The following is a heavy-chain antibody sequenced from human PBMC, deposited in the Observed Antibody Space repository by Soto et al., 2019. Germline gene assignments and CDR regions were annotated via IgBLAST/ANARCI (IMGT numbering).Heavy chain of an antibody. CDR3: TTARYCSRDACPAAE. D-gene: IGHD2-2*01. J-gene: IGHJ4*02. Sequence: EVQLLESGGGLVQPGGSLRLSCAASGFSFSATGMLWVRQPPGRGLEWVSAIGPNPTNTKYTDSVKGRFTISRDNSKSTVFLQMTSLRAEDTALYYCTTARYCSRDACPAAEWGQGTLITVSS. CDR2: IGPNPTNT. V-gene: IGHV3-23*05. CDR1: GFSFSATG.